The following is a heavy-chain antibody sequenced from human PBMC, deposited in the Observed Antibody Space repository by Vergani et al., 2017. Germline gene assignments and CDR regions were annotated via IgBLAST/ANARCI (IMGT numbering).Heavy chain of an antibody. V-gene: IGHV4-31*03. CDR3: ARGLRGTYCGGDCYPYYFDY. D-gene: IGHD2-21*02. J-gene: IGHJ4*02. CDR2: IYYSGST. CDR1: GGSISSGGYY. Sequence: QVQLQESGPGLVKPSQTLSLTCTVSGGSISSGGYYWSCIRQHPGKGLEWIGYIYYSGSTYYNPSLKSRVTISVDTSKNQFSLKLSSVTAADTAVYYCARGLRGTYCGGDCYPYYFDYWGQGTLVTVSS.